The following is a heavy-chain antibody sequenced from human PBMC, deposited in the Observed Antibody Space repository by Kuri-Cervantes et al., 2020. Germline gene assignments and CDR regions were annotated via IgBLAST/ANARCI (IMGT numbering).Heavy chain of an antibody. D-gene: IGHD1-1*01. CDR2: IYYSGST. Sequence: ESLKISCTVSGGSISSYYWSWIRQPPGKGLEWIGYIYYSGSTNYNPSLKSRVTISVDTSKNQFSLKLSSVTAEDTAVYYCARGSLSSWNDGLYDSWGQGTLVTVSS. V-gene: IGHV4-59*01. CDR1: GGSISSYY. J-gene: IGHJ4*02. CDR3: ARGSLSSWNDGLYDS.